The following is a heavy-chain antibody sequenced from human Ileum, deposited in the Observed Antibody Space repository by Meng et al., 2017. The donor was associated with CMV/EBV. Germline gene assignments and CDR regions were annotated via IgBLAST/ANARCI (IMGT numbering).Heavy chain of an antibody. CDR1: TFSSYA. CDR2: IIPIFGTA. CDR3: ARVLGYSGYDSWGFFDY. D-gene: IGHD5-12*01. J-gene: IGHJ4*02. V-gene: IGHV1-69*05. Sequence: TFSSYAISWVRQAPGQGLEWMGGIIPIFGTANYAQKFQGRVTITTDESTSTAYMELSSLRSEDTAMYYCARVLGYSGYDSWGFFDYWGQGTLVTVSS.